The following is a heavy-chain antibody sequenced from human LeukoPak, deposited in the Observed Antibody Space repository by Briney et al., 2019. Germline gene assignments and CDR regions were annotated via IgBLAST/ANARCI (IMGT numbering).Heavy chain of an antibody. CDR1: GFTFSSYD. J-gene: IGHJ3*02. CDR2: IRYDGSNK. V-gene: IGHV3-30*02. D-gene: IGHD3-3*01. Sequence: GGSLRLSCAASGFTFSSYDMHWVRQAPGKGLEWVAFIRYDGSNKYYADSVKGRFTISRDNSKNTLYLQMNSLRAEDTAVYYCAKDSSDFWSGIDAFDIWGQGTMVTVSS. CDR3: AKDSSDFWSGIDAFDI.